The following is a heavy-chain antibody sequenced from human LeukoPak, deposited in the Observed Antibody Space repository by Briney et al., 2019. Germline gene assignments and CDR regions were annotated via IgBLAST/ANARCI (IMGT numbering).Heavy chain of an antibody. CDR1: GFTFSVYS. CDR3: ARYLGGYSAYVVNDPYEF. Sequence: GGSLRLSCAGSGFTFSVYSMHWVRQAPGRGLEYVSAINPNGDSTYYANSVKGRFTISRDNSKNTLYLQMGSLRAEDMAMYYCARYLGGYSAYVVNDPYEFWGQGTLVTVSS. J-gene: IGHJ4*02. D-gene: IGHD5-12*01. CDR2: INPNGDST. V-gene: IGHV3-64*01.